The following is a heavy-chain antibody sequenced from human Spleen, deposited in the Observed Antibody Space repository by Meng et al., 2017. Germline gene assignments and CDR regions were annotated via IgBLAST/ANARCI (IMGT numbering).Heavy chain of an antibody. J-gene: IGHJ4*02. D-gene: IGHD5-18*01. CDR1: GCSISSYY. Sequence: SETLSLTCTVSGCSISSYYWSWIRQPPGKGLEWIGYLYDSGNTNYNPSLKSRVTISLDTSKNHFSLNLSSVDASDTAVYYCASAGYHCLDHWGQGTLVTVSS. CDR3: ASAGYHCLDH. CDR2: LYDSGNT. V-gene: IGHV4-59*01.